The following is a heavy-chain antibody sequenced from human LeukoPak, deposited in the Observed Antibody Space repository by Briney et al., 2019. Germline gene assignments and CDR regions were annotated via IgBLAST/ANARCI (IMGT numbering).Heavy chain of an antibody. CDR1: GFTFSIYG. Sequence: PGGSLRLSCAASGFTFSIYGMHWVRQAPGKGLEWVAVISYDGSNKYYADSVKGRFTISRDNYKNTLYLQMNSLRAEDTAVYYCAKDLMVTHYYYGMDVWGQGTTVTVSS. D-gene: IGHD2-8*01. CDR2: ISYDGSNK. J-gene: IGHJ6*02. V-gene: IGHV3-30*18. CDR3: AKDLMVTHYYYGMDV.